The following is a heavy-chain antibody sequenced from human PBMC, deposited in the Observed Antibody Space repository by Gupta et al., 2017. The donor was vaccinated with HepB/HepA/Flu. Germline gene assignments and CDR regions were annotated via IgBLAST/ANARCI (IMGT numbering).Heavy chain of an antibody. Sequence: EVQLVESGGGLVQPGRSLRLSCAASGFTFDDYAMHWFRQAPGKGLEWVSGISWNSGSIGYADSVKGRCTSSRDNAKNSLDLQRKSLRAEETALYYCAKDIRSGSSDCDDYYYGMDVGGQGTTVTVSS. V-gene: IGHV3-9*01. CDR1: GFTFDDYA. CDR3: AKDIRSGSSDCDDYYYGMDV. D-gene: IGHD1-26*01. J-gene: IGHJ6*02. CDR2: ISWNSGSI.